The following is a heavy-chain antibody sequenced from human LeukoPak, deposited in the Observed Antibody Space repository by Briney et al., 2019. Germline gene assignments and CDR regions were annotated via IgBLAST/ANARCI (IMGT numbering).Heavy chain of an antibody. V-gene: IGHV4-34*01. J-gene: IGHJ1*01. CDR3: ARDIASGWYDPKEEYFQH. CDR2: INHSGST. Sequence: SETLSLTCAVYGGSFSGYYWSWIRQPPGKGLEWIGEINHSGSTNYNPSLKSRVTMSVDTSKNQFSLKLSSVTAADTAVYYCARDIASGWYDPKEEYFQHWGQGTLVTVSS. D-gene: IGHD6-19*01. CDR1: GGSFSGYY.